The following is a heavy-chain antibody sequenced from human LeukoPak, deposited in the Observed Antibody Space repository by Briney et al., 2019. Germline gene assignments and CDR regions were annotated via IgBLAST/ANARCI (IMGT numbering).Heavy chain of an antibody. Sequence: HPGGSLRLSCAASGFTFSSYYMTWVRQAPGKGLGWVANINQDGSGKYYVDSVKGRFTISRDNPKNSLYLQINNLRAEDTAVYYCGRLAHNAWYAIDFWGQGTLVTVSS. CDR3: GRLAHNAWYAIDF. CDR1: GFTFSSYY. J-gene: IGHJ4*02. V-gene: IGHV3-7*01. CDR2: INQDGSGK. D-gene: IGHD2-2*01.